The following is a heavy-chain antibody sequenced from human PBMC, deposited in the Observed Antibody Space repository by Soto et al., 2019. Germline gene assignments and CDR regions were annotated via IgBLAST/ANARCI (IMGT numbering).Heavy chain of an antibody. D-gene: IGHD3-3*01. CDR1: GYTFTSYD. Sequence: ASVKVSCKASGYTFTSYDINWVRQATGQGLEWMGWMNPNSGNTGYAQKFQGRVTITRNTSISTAYMELSSLRSEDTAVYFCARGITIFGVVPCWGQGNLVTVSS. V-gene: IGHV1-8*01. CDR2: MNPNSGNT. J-gene: IGHJ4*02. CDR3: ARGITIFGVVPC.